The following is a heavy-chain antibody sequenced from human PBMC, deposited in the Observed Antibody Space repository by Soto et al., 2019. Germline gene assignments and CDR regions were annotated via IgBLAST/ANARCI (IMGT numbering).Heavy chain of an antibody. D-gene: IGHD3-22*01. CDR2: VIPILGVA. Sequence: QVQLVQSGAEVKKPGSSVKVSCKASGDSFSSYTISWVRQAPGQGLEWMGRVIPILGVANYAPNFQGRVAITADKSTSTAFMELNSLRSEDTAIYYCTRDPNYDGSGGGVDWGQGTLVTVSS. V-gene: IGHV1-69*08. J-gene: IGHJ4*02. CDR1: GDSFSSYT. CDR3: TRDPNYDGSGGGVD.